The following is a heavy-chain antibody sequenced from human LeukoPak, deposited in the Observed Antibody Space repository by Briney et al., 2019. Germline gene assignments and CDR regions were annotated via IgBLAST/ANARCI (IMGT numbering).Heavy chain of an antibody. CDR2: IYYSGST. CDR3: ARHRYYDSSGYYAPPLDAFDI. CDR1: GGSISSYY. J-gene: IGHJ3*02. V-gene: IGHV4-59*08. D-gene: IGHD3-22*01. Sequence: KPSETLSLTCTVSGGSISSYYWSWIRQPPGKGLEWIGYIYYSGSTNYNPSLKSRVTISVDTSKNQFSLKLSSVTAADTAVYYCARHRYYDSSGYYAPPLDAFDIWGQGTMVTVSS.